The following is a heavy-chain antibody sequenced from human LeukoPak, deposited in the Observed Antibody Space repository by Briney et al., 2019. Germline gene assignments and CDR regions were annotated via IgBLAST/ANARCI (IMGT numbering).Heavy chain of an antibody. CDR1: GFTFSSYD. D-gene: IGHD3-22*01. J-gene: IGHJ4*02. V-gene: IGHV3-21*01. Sequence: PGGSLRLSCAASGFTFSSYDMNWVRQAPGKGLEWVSSISSSSSYIYYADSVKGRFTISRDNAKNSLYLQMNSLRAEDTAVYYCARVKDYYDSSGGYWSQGTLVTVSS. CDR3: ARVKDYYDSSGGY. CDR2: ISSSSSYI.